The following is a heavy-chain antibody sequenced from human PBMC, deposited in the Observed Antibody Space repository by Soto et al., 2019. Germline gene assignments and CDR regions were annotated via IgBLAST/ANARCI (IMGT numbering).Heavy chain of an antibody. CDR2: MYDSGST. D-gene: IGHD1-26*01. V-gene: IGHV4-59*01. CDR1: GGSITSYY. J-gene: IGHJ6*03. CDR3: ARDSNREASYYYYYMDV. Sequence: SETLSLTCTVSGGSITSYYWTWIRQPPGKGLEWIGYMYDSGSTDYNPSLKSRVTISVDTSKNQFSLNLYSVTAADTAVYYCARDSNREASYYYYYMDVWGKGTTVTVSS.